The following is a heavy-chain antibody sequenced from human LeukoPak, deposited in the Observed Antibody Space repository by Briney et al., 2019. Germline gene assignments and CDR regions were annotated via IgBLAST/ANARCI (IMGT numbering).Heavy chain of an antibody. CDR2: ISGSGGST. CDR1: GFSLSSYA. D-gene: IGHD3-22*01. Sequence: GGSLRLSCATSGFSLSSYAMSWVRQAPGKGLEWVSAISGSGGSTYYADSVKGRFTISRDNSKNTLYPQMNSLRAEDTAVYYCAKVITMIVVVPYFDYWGQGTLVTVSS. V-gene: IGHV3-23*01. CDR3: AKVITMIVVVPYFDY. J-gene: IGHJ4*02.